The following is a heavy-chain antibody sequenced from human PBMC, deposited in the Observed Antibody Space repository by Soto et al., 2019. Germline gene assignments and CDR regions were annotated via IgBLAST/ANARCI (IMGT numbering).Heavy chain of an antibody. Sequence: QVQLVQSGAEVKKPGSSVKVSCKASGGSFRNFVISWVRQAPGQGLEWMGGIIPNSGTTNYEQKFQGKVTITADESTSTAYMELSGLTSEDTSLYYGARDLGGEATVRFWGQGTLVTVSS. V-gene: IGHV1-69*01. CDR2: IIPNSGTT. CDR3: ARDLGGEATVRF. D-gene: IGHD4-4*01. CDR1: GGSFRNFV. J-gene: IGHJ4*02.